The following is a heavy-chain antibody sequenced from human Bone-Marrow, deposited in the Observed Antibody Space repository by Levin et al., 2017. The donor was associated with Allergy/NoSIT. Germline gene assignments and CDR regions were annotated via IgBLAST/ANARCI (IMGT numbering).Heavy chain of an antibody. CDR2: VSGGGETT. Sequence: GGSLRLSCVASGFIFSNYGMSWVRQAPGKGLEWVSTVSGGGETTRYADSVKGRFTVSRVNSNNTVFLQMNSLRAEDTAVYFCAIEGDLAYSGYVGFDYWGQGNLVTGPS. J-gene: IGHJ4*02. CDR3: AIEGDLAYSGYVGFDY. D-gene: IGHD5-12*01. V-gene: IGHV3-23*01. CDR1: GFIFSNYG.